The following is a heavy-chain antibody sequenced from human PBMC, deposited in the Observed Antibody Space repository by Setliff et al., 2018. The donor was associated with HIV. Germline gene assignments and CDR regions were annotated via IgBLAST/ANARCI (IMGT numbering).Heavy chain of an antibody. CDR1: GFTFSSYA. CDR3: AKAPEDYYDSSGYYVAAFDI. J-gene: IGHJ3*02. Sequence: GGSLRLSCAASGFTFSSYAMSWVRQAPRKGLEWVSAISGSGGSTYYADSVKGRFTISRDNSKNTLYLQMNSLRAEDTAVYYCAKAPEDYYDSSGYYVAAFDIWGQGTMVTVSS. CDR2: ISGSGGST. D-gene: IGHD3-22*01. V-gene: IGHV3-23*01.